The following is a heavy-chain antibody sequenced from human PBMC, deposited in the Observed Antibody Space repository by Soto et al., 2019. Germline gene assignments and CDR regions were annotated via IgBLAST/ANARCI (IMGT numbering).Heavy chain of an antibody. D-gene: IGHD5-12*01. V-gene: IGHV4-59*01. Sequence: SETLSLTCTVSGGSISSYYWSWIRQPPGKGLEWIGYIYYSGSTNYNPSLKSRVTISVDTSKNQFSLKLSSVTAADTAVYYCARDSGYEGRDAFDIWGQGTMVAVSS. J-gene: IGHJ3*02. CDR2: IYYSGST. CDR1: GGSISSYY. CDR3: ARDSGYEGRDAFDI.